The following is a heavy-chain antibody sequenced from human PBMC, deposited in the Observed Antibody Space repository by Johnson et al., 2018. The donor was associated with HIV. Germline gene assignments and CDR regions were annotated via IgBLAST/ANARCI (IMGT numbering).Heavy chain of an antibody. D-gene: IGHD7-27*01. CDR3: ARGTGDQWGLDAFDI. CDR1: GFTFDDYG. CDR2: INWNGVST. V-gene: IGHV3-20*04. Sequence: VQLVESGGGVVRPGGSLRLSCAASGFTFDDYGMSWVRQAPGKGLEWVSGINWNGVSTGYADSVKGRFTISRDSPKNTVYLQMSRLRVEDTAVYYCARGTGDQWGLDAFDIWGQGTMVTVSS. J-gene: IGHJ3*02.